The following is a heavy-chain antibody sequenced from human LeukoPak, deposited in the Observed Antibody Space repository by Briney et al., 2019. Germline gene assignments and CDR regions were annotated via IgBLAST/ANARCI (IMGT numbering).Heavy chain of an antibody. Sequence: SXXLSLTCTVSGGSISSSSYYWGWIRQPPGKGLEWIGSIYYSGSTYYNPSLKSRVTISVDTSKNQFSLKLSSVTAADTAVYYCARFFSSWIPFDYWGQGTLVTVSS. CDR2: IYYSGST. CDR3: ARFFSSWIPFDY. CDR1: GGSISSSSYY. J-gene: IGHJ4*02. V-gene: IGHV4-39*01. D-gene: IGHD6-13*01.